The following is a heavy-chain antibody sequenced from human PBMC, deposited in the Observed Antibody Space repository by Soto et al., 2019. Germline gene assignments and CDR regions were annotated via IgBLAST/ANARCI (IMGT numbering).Heavy chain of an antibody. Sequence: SVKVSCKASGGTFSSYTISWVRQAPGQGLEWMGRIIPILGIANYAQKFQGRVTITADKSTSTAYMELSSLRSEDTAVYYCARDRPIEAQAEYCSGGSCYNNWFDPWGQGTLVTVSS. CDR1: GGTFSSYT. J-gene: IGHJ5*02. D-gene: IGHD2-15*01. V-gene: IGHV1-69*04. CDR2: IIPILGIA. CDR3: ARDRPIEAQAEYCSGGSCYNNWFDP.